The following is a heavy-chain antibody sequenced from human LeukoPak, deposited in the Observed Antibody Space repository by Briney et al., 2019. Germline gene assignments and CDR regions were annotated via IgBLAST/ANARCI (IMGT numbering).Heavy chain of an antibody. CDR2: IYSDSRT. D-gene: IGHD2-21*02. V-gene: IGHV3-53*01. J-gene: IGHJ3*02. CDR1: GFTVSDYY. Sequence: GGSLRLSCAASGFTVSDYYMSWVRQAPGKGLEWVLVIYSDSRTYYADSVRGRFTISRDNSNNTLHLQMNSLRGEDTAVYYCAWCGSDYDGGAFDIWGQGTMVTVSP. CDR3: AWCGSDYDGGAFDI.